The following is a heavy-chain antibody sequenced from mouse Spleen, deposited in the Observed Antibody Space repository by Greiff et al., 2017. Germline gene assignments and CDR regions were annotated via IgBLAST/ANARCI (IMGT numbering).Heavy chain of an antibody. D-gene: IGHD4-1*01. CDR2: IWSGGST. CDR3: ARNRWDDPMDY. Sequence: VKLMESGPGLVQPSQSLSITCTVSGFSLTSYGVHWVRQSPGKGLEWLGVIWSGGSTDYNAAFISRLSISKDNSKSQVFFKMNSLQADDTAIYYCARNRWDDPMDYWGQGTSVTVSS. V-gene: IGHV2-2*01. CDR1: GFSLTSYG. J-gene: IGHJ4*01.